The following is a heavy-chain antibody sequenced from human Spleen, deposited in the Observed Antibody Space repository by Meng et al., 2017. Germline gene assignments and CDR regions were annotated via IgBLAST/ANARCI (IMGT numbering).Heavy chain of an antibody. CDR2: LSGGGGNT. J-gene: IGHJ4*02. V-gene: IGHV3-23*01. Sequence: GGSLRLSCAASGFTFSSYAMSWVRHAPGKGLEWVSALSGGGGNTYYADSVKGRFTISRDNSKNTLYLQMNSLRAEDTAVYYCAKVPDSGWTYYFDYWGQGTLVTVSS. CDR3: AKVPDSGWTYYFDY. CDR1: GFTFSSYA. D-gene: IGHD6-19*01.